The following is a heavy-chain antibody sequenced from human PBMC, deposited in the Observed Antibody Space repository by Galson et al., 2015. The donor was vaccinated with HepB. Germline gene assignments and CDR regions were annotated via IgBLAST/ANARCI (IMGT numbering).Heavy chain of an antibody. CDR3: AREMTTVVTQEYAFDI. CDR1: GYTFTGYY. V-gene: IGHV1-2*02. D-gene: IGHD4-23*01. Sequence: SVKVSCKASGYTFTGYYMHWVRQAPGKGLEWMGWINPNSGGTNYAQKFQGRVTMTRDTSTSTAYMELSRLRSDDTAVYYCAREMTTVVTQEYAFDIWGQGTMVTVSS. J-gene: IGHJ3*02. CDR2: INPNSGGT.